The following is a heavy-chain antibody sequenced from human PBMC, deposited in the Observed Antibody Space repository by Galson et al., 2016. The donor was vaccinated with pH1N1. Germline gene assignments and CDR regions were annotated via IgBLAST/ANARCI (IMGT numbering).Heavy chain of an antibody. CDR2: IDPGSGGT. Sequence: SVKVSCKASGYTFTLYYFHWVRQAPGQGLEWLGIIDPGSGGTNYNQKFQGRVTMTRDTSTNTVYVEQSTLISEDTAMYYCVGIKGGALDIWGQGTKVIVSS. D-gene: IGHD3-16*01. V-gene: IGHV1-46*01. CDR3: VGIKGGALDI. J-gene: IGHJ3*02. CDR1: GYTFTLYY.